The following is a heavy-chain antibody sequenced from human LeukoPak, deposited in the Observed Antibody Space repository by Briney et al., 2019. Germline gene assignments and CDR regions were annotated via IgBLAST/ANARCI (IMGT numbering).Heavy chain of an antibody. CDR1: GGSFSGYC. CDR3: ATHPLVLTGAFDI. D-gene: IGHD2-8*02. CDR2: INHRGST. J-gene: IGHJ3*02. V-gene: IGHV4-34*01. Sequence: SETLSLACAVYGGSFSGYCWSWIRQPPGKGLEWIGEINHRGSTNYNPSLKSRVTISVDTSKNQFSLKLSSVTAADTAVYYCATHPLVLTGAFDIWGQGTMVTVSS.